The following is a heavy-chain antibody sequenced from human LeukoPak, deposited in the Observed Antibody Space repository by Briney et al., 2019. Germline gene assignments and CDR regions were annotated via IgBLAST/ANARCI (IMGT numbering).Heavy chain of an antibody. J-gene: IGHJ4*02. Sequence: GGSLRLSCTASGFTFSDYAMHWVRQAPGKGLEWVAFIRYDGSNKYYADSVKGRFTISRDNSKNTLYLQMNSLRAEDTAVYYCAKTAIVGATVRSYYFDYWGQGTLVTVSS. CDR2: IRYDGSNK. V-gene: IGHV3-30*02. CDR1: GFTFSDYA. CDR3: AKTAIVGATVRSYYFDY. D-gene: IGHD1-26*01.